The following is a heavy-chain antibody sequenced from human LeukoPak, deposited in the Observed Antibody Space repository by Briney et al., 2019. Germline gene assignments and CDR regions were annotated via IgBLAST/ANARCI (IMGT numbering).Heavy chain of an antibody. CDR2: ISYDGSNK. V-gene: IGHV3-30*03. CDR1: GFTFSSYG. D-gene: IGHD3-10*01. J-gene: IGHJ6*02. CDR3: AIQLTPMVRGVIITGSWVTGMDV. Sequence: GGSLRLSCAASGFTFSSYGMHWVRQAPGKGLEWVAVISYDGSNKYYADSVKGRFTISRDNSKNTLYLQMNSLRAEDTAVYYCAIQLTPMVRGVIITGSWVTGMDVWGQGTTVTVSS.